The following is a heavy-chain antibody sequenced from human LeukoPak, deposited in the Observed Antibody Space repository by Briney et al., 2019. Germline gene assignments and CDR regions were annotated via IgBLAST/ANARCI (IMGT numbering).Heavy chain of an antibody. CDR3: ARVMLVRFWFDP. V-gene: IGHV4-39*07. CDR2: ISYSGST. D-gene: IGHD6-13*01. J-gene: IGHJ5*02. Sequence: SETLSLTCTVSGGSISSSSYYWGWIRQPPGTGLEWIGSISYSGSTHYNPSLKSRVTVSRDTSKNQFSLKLSSVTAADTAVYYCARVMLVRFWFDPWGQGTLVTVSS. CDR1: GGSISSSSYY.